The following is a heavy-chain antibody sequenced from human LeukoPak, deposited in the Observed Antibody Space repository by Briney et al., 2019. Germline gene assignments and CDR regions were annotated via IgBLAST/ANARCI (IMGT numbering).Heavy chain of an antibody. CDR1: GYTFTSYG. Sequence: PMASVKVSCKASGYTFTSYGISWVRQAPGQGLEWMGWMSPNNGNTGYAQKFQGRVTMTRDTSINTAYMELSSLRSEDTAVYYCASNPPRTGDFNYWGQGALVTVSS. J-gene: IGHJ4*02. V-gene: IGHV1-8*02. D-gene: IGHD7-27*01. CDR2: MSPNNGNT. CDR3: ASNPPRTGDFNY.